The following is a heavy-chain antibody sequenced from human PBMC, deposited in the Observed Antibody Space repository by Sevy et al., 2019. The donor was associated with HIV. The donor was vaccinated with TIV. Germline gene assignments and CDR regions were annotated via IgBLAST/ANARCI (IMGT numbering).Heavy chain of an antibody. CDR3: ARDQPYLYDFWSGYYTDYYYYGMDV. Sequence: GGSLRLSCAASGFTFSSYWMSWVRQAPGKGLEWVANIKQDGSEKYYVDSVKGRFTISRDNAKNSLYLQRNSLRAEETAVYYCARDQPYLYDFWSGYYTDYYYYGMDVWGQGTTVTVSS. CDR1: GFTFSSYW. CDR2: IKQDGSEK. D-gene: IGHD3-3*01. J-gene: IGHJ6*02. V-gene: IGHV3-7*03.